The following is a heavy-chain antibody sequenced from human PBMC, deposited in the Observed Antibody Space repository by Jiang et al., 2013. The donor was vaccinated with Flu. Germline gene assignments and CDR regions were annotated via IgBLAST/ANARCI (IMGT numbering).Heavy chain of an antibody. D-gene: IGHD4-23*01. CDR3: ARDQDSGYGGSGNFDC. CDR2: IHTIRST. Sequence: IRQPAGKGLEWIGRIHTIRSTNYNPSLKSRATVSMDASKNQFSLRLSSVTAADTALYYCARDQDSGYGGSGNFDCWGQGTLVTVSS. V-gene: IGHV4-61*02. J-gene: IGHJ4*02.